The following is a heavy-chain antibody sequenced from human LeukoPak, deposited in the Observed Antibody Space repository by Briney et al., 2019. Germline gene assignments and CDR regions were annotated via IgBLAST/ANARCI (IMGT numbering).Heavy chain of an antibody. CDR3: ARKENVYYYFDY. J-gene: IGHJ4*02. D-gene: IGHD3-10*01. CDR2: IYHSGTT. V-gene: IGHV4-61*05. Sequence: SETLSLTCTVFGDSVSSSNYYRAWFRQPPGKGLEWIGYIYHSGTTYYNPSLQSRVTMSVDTSKNQFSLKLSSVTAVDTAVYYCARKENVYYYFDYWGQGTLVTVSS. CDR1: GDSVSSSNYY.